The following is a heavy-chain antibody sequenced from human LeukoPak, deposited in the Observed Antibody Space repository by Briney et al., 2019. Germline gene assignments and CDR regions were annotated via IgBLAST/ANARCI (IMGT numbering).Heavy chain of an antibody. J-gene: IGHJ4*02. CDR3: AKVRGSGRELDY. V-gene: IGHV3-23*01. CDR2: ISGSGGST. CDR1: GFTFSSYA. D-gene: IGHD3-10*01. Sequence: PGGSLRLSCAASGFTFSSYAMSWVRQAPGKGLEWVTAISGSGGSTSYADSVKGRFTISRDDSKNTLYLQMNSLRVENTAVYYCAKVRGSGRELDYWGQGTVVTVSS.